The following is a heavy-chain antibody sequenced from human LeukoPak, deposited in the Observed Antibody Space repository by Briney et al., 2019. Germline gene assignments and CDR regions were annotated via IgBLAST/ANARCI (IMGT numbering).Heavy chain of an antibody. V-gene: IGHV3-30*18. CDR1: GFTFSSYA. CDR2: ISYDGSNK. J-gene: IGHJ4*02. CDR3: AKDAGLVGAPDY. D-gene: IGHD1-26*01. Sequence: GGSLRLSCAASGFTFSSYAMHWVRQAPGKGLEWVAVISYDGSNKYYADSVKGRFTISRDNSKNTLYLQMNSLRAEDTAVYYCAKDAGLVGAPDYWGQGTLVTVSS.